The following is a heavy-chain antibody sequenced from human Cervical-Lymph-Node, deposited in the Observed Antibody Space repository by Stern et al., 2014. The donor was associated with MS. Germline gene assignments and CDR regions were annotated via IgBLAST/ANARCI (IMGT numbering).Heavy chain of an antibody. D-gene: IGHD1-7*01. J-gene: IGHJ5*02. Sequence: VQLVESGGGVVQPGTSLRLSCAASRFTFDNYGMHWVRQAPGKGLEWVALISYDGSNTHYADSVKGRFTISRDNSNNTLFLQMNSLRAEDTAVYYCAKHRGEDWNYAFWFDPWGQGTLVTVSS. CDR2: ISYDGSNT. V-gene: IGHV3-30*18. CDR3: AKHRGEDWNYAFWFDP. CDR1: RFTFDNYG.